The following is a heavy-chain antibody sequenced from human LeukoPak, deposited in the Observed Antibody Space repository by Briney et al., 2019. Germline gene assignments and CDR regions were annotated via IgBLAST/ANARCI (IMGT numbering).Heavy chain of an antibody. D-gene: IGHD2-15*01. CDR2: ICGNDGKT. CDR1: GFSFSTYA. Sequence: GGSLRLSCAASGFSFSTYAMSWFRQAPGKGLEWVSGICGNDGKTYYADSVKGRFTISRDNSKNTLHLQMNSLRAEDTALYYCAKDTGGSCYSAIAYWGQGALVTVST. J-gene: IGHJ4*02. V-gene: IGHV3-23*01. CDR3: AKDTGGSCYSAIAY.